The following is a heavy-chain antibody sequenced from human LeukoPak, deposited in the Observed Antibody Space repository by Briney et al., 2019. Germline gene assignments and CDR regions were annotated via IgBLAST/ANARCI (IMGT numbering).Heavy chain of an antibody. CDR1: GFTFDNYA. D-gene: IGHD3-10*01. CDR2: VRFDGINK. V-gene: IGHV3-30*02. Sequence: GGSLRLSCAASGFTFDNYAMHWVRQAPGKGLEWVAFVRFDGINKYYTESVEGRFTISRDNSKNTLYLQMNSLRAEDTAVYYCAKDFGRAGLSYMDVWGKGTTVTVSS. J-gene: IGHJ6*03. CDR3: AKDFGRAGLSYMDV.